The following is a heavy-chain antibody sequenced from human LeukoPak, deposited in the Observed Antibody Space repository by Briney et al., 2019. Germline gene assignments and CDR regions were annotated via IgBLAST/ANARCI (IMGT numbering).Heavy chain of an antibody. D-gene: IGHD3-3*01. CDR3: AAECMTQDAFDI. V-gene: IGHV1-18*01. CDR2: ISAYNGNT. CDR1: GYTFTSYG. J-gene: IGHJ3*02. Sequence: ASVKVSCKASGYTFTSYGITWVRQAPGQGLEWMGWISAYNGNTNYAQKLQGRVTMTTDTSTSTAYMELRSLRSDDTAVYYCAAECMTQDAFDIWGQGTMVTVSS.